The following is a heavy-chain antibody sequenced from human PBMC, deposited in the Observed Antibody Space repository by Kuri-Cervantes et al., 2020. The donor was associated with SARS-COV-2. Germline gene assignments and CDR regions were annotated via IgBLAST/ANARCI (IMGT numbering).Heavy chain of an antibody. CDR3: ARDGYDFWSGYYTFDYYYYYMDV. Sequence: ASVKVSCKASGYTFTSYYMHWVRQAPGQGLEWMGIINPSGGSTSYAQKFQGRVTMTTDTSTSTAYMELRSLRSDDTAVYYCARDGYDFWSGYYTFDYYYYYMDVWGKGTTVTVSS. J-gene: IGHJ6*03. CDR2: INPSGGST. V-gene: IGHV1-46*01. CDR1: GYTFTSYY. D-gene: IGHD3-3*01.